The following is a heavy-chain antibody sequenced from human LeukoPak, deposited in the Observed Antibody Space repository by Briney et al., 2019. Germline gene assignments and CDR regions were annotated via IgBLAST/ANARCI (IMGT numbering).Heavy chain of an antibody. Sequence: ESGPTLVKPPQTLTLTFTFSGFSLSTSGVGVGWIRHPPVKGLECLALIYWYDDKRYSPSRKSRLTITKDTSKNQVIITMTNMDPVDTATYYCANRRHPYYDYVWGSYRPPPLFDYWGQGTLVTVSS. CDR1: GFSLSTSGVG. D-gene: IGHD3-16*02. CDR3: ANRRHPYYDYVWGSYRPPPLFDY. J-gene: IGHJ4*02. CDR2: IYWYDDK. V-gene: IGHV2-5*01.